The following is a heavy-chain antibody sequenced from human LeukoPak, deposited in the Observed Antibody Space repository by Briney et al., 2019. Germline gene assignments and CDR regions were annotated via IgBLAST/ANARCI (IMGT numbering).Heavy chain of an antibody. CDR2: IYYSGST. CDR3: ARRGRMATDPDDH. CDR1: GGSITSNAHY. V-gene: IGHV4-39*01. D-gene: IGHD1-14*01. Sequence: SETLSLTCTVSGGSITSNAHYWGWIRQPPGKGLEWIGSIYYSGSTYYNPSLTSRITISVDTSKNQFFLKMTSLTVADTALYFCARRGRMATDPDDHWGQGTLVTVSS. J-gene: IGHJ4*02.